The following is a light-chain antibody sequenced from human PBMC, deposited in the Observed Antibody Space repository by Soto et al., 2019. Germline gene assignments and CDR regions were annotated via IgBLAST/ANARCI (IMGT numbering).Light chain of an antibody. Sequence: QAVVTQEPSLTVSPGGTVTLTCASSTGAVTSGNYASWFQQFPGQLPRTLIYTTNNRHSWTPARFSGSLLGGRAALTLSGAQPEDEAEYYCLLYYGGAHLVFGGGTKLTVL. CDR1: TGAVTSGNY. CDR3: LLYYGGAHLV. V-gene: IGLV7-43*01. J-gene: IGLJ3*02. CDR2: TTN.